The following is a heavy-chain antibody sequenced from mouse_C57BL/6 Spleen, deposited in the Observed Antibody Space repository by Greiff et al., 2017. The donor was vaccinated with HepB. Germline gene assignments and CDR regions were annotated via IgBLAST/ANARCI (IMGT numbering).Heavy chain of an antibody. CDR1: GFTFSDYG. J-gene: IGHJ4*01. V-gene: IGHV5-17*01. CDR3: ARDGSTQGGAMDY. Sequence: EVMLVESGGGLVKPGGSLKLSCAASGFTFSDYGMHWVRQAPEKGLEWVAYISSGSSTIYYADTVKGRFTISRDNAKNTLFLQMTSLRSEDTAMYYCARDGSTQGGAMDYWGQGTSVTVSS. CDR2: ISSGSSTI. D-gene: IGHD1-1*01.